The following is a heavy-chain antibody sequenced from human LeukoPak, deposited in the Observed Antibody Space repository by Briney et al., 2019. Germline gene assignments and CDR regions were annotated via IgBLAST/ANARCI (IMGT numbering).Heavy chain of an antibody. Sequence: SETLSLTCTVSGGSISSSSYYWGWIRQPPGKGLEWIGSIYYSGSTYYNPSLKSRVTISVDTSKNQFPLKLSSVTAADTAVYYCESMGMATISRRAFDIWGQGTMVTVSS. CDR2: IYYSGST. CDR3: ESMGMATISRRAFDI. V-gene: IGHV4-39*06. D-gene: IGHD5-24*01. J-gene: IGHJ3*02. CDR1: GGSISSSSYY.